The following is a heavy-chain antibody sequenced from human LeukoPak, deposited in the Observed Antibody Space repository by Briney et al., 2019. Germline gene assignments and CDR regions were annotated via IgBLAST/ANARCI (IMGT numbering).Heavy chain of an antibody. J-gene: IGHJ4*02. CDR1: GFTFSSYA. CDR3: AKDPIGRSSSWLFDY. CDR2: ISGSGGST. V-gene: IGHV3-23*01. Sequence: PGGSLRLSCAASGFTFSSYAMSWVRQAPGKGLEWVSAISGSGGSTYYADSVKGRFTISRDNSKNTLYLQMNSLRAEDTAVYYCAKDPIGRSSSWLFDYWGQGTLVTVSS. D-gene: IGHD6-13*01.